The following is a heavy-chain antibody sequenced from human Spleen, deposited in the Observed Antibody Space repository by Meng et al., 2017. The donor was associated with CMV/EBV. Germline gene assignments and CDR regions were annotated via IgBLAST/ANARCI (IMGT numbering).Heavy chain of an antibody. CDR2: ISYDGYSK. J-gene: IGHJ5*02. D-gene: IGHD2-2*02. V-gene: IGHV3-30-3*01. CDR3: ARGGPVGYCTSTSCYRWFDP. Sequence: GESLKISCAASGFTFSNYAMHWVRQAPGKGLEWVAVISYDGYSKYFADSVKGRFTISRDNSKDTLYLQMNSLRPEDTAVYYCARGGPVGYCTSTSCYRWFDPWGRGTLVTVSS. CDR1: GFTFSNYA.